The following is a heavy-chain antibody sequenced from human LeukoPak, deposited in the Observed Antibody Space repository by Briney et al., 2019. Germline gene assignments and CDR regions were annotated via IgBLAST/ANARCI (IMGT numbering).Heavy chain of an antibody. CDR2: IYHSGST. V-gene: IGHV4-30-2*01. J-gene: IGHJ4*02. CDR3: ATYYYDSSGYYMADY. D-gene: IGHD3-22*01. CDR1: GGSISSYS. Sequence: SETLSLTCTVSGGSISSYSWSWIRQPPGKGLEWIGYIYHSGSTYYNPSLKSRVTISVDRSKNQFSLKLSSVTAADTAVYYCATYYYDSSGYYMADYWGQGTLVTVSS.